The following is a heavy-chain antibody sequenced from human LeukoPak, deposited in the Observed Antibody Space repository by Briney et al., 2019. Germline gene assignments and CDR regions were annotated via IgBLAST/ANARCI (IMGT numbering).Heavy chain of an antibody. CDR2: LSGSGGST. CDR3: AKGRGWFYGMDV. D-gene: IGHD2-15*01. Sequence: GGSLRLSCAASGFTFNSYAMNWVRQAPGKGLEWVSGLSGSGGSTYYADSVKGRFTISRDNSKNTLYMQMNSLRAEDTAVYYCAKGRGWFYGMDVWGQGTTVTVSS. CDR1: GFTFNSYA. J-gene: IGHJ6*02. V-gene: IGHV3-23*01.